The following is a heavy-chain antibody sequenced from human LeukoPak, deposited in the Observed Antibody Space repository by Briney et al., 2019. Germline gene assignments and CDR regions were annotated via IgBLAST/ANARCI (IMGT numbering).Heavy chain of an antibody. J-gene: IGHJ4*02. CDR2: IYSGGFT. CDR1: GFTVSINY. D-gene: IGHD3-22*01. Sequence: GGSLRLSCAASGFTVSINYMSWVRQAPGKGLEWVSVIYSGGFTYHADSVKGRFTISRDNSKNTIYLQMNSLRAEDTAIYYCAKRSATSSGYFDFWGRGTLVTVTS. V-gene: IGHV3-53*01. CDR3: AKRSATSSGYFDF.